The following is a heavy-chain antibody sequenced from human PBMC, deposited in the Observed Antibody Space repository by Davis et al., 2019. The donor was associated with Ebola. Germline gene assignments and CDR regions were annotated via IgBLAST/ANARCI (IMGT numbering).Heavy chain of an antibody. V-gene: IGHV3-30*02. Sequence: GGSLRLSCAASGFTFSNYGIHWVRQAPGKGLEWVAFIRYDGTKRYYGDSVKGRFTISRDSSKNTLYLQMNSLRAEDTAVYYCARGLQTRWRVGWGMDVWGQGTTVTVSS. CDR3: ARGLQTRWRVGWGMDV. D-gene: IGHD3-16*01. CDR1: GFTFSNYG. J-gene: IGHJ6*02. CDR2: IRYDGTKR.